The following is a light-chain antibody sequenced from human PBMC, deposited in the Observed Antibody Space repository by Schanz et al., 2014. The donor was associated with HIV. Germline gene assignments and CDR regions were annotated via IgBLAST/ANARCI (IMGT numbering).Light chain of an antibody. CDR3: CSYTTTSTYV. CDR1: SSDVGGYNY. V-gene: IGLV2-14*01. J-gene: IGLJ1*01. Sequence: QSALTQPPSASGSPGQSVTISCTGTSSDVGGYNYVSWYQQHPGKAPKLIVYGVSDRPSGLSYRFSGSKSGNTASLAISDLQAADEADYYCCSYTTTSTYVFGAGTKLTVL. CDR2: GVS.